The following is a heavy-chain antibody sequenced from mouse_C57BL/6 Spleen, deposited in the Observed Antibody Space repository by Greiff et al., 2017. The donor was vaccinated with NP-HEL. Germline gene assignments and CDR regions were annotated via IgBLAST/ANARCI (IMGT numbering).Heavy chain of an antibody. CDR1: GYTFTNYW. V-gene: IGHV1-63*01. CDR3: ARIEGSSYGYFDV. D-gene: IGHD1-1*01. CDR2: IYPGGGYT. J-gene: IGHJ1*03. Sequence: VQLQQSGAELVRPGTSVKMSCKASGYTFTNYWIGWAKQRPGHGLEWIGDIYPGGGYTNYNEKFKGKATLTADKSSSTAYMQFSSLTPEDSAIYYCARIEGSSYGYFDVWGTGTTVTVSS.